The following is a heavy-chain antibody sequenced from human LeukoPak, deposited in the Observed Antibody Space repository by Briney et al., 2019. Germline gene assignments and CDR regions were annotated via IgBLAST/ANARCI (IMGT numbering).Heavy chain of an antibody. J-gene: IGHJ3*02. D-gene: IGHD6-19*01. CDR2: ISYDGSNK. CDR3: AKGISGWPYKSSGWSHVGAFDI. CDR1: GFTFSSYA. Sequence: PGGSLRISCAASGFTFSSYAMHWVRQAPGKGMEWVAVISYDGSNKYYADSVKGRFTISRDNSKNTLYLQMNSLRAEDTAVYYCAKGISGWPYKSSGWSHVGAFDIWGQGTMVTVSS. V-gene: IGHV3-30-3*01.